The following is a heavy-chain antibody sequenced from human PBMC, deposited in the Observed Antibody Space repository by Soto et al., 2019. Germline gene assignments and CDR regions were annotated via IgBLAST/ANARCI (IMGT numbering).Heavy chain of an antibody. J-gene: IGHJ4*02. CDR1: GYTFTSYG. V-gene: IGHV1-18*01. CDR2: ISAYNVNT. D-gene: IGHD3-22*01. CDR3: ARDGYYYDSSGYYYAH. Sequence: ASVKVSCKASGYTFTSYGISWVRQAPGQGLEWMGWISAYNVNTNYAQKLQGRVTMTTDTSTSIAYMELRSLRSDDTAVYYCARDGYYYDSSGYYYAHWGQGTLVTVSS.